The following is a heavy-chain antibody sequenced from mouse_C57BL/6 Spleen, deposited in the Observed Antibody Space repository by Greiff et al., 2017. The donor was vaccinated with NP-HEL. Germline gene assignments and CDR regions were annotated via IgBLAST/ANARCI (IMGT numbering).Heavy chain of an antibody. J-gene: IGHJ4*01. CDR3: ARTDYGSTNAMDY. D-gene: IGHD1-1*01. CDR1: GYVFSSYW. Sequence: VQLQQSGAELVKPGASVKISCKASGYVFSSYWMNWVKQRPGKGLEWIGQIYPGDGDTNYNGKFKGKAKLTADKSSSTAYMQLSSLTSEDSAVYFCARTDYGSTNAMDYWGQGTSVTVSS. CDR2: IYPGDGDT. V-gene: IGHV1-80*01.